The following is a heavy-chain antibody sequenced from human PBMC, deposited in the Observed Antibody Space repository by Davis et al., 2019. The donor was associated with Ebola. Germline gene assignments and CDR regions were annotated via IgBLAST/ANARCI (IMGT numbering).Heavy chain of an antibody. CDR1: GFTFSSYW. J-gene: IGHJ6*02. D-gene: IGHD3-3*01. CDR3: ARARDFWSGYYRTYYYYGMDV. V-gene: IGHV3-74*01. CDR2: INSDGSST. Sequence: HTGGSLRLSCAASGFTFSSYWMHWVRQAPGKGLVWVSRINSDGSSTSYADSVKGRFTISRDNAKKSLYLQMNSLRAEDTAVYYCARARDFWSGYYRTYYYYGMDVWGQGTTVTVSS.